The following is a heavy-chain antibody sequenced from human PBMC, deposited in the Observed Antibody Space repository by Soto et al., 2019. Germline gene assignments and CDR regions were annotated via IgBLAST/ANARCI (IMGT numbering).Heavy chain of an antibody. CDR3: ARVIVATTKGYYYYGMDG. J-gene: IGHJ6*02. Sequence: QVQLVQSGAEVKKPGSSVKVSCKASGGTFSSYAISWVRQAPGQGLEWMGGIIPIFGTANYAQKFQGRVTITADESTSTAYMELSSLRSEDTAVYYCARVIVATTKGYYYYGMDGWGQGTTVTVSS. D-gene: IGHD5-12*01. CDR1: GGTFSSYA. V-gene: IGHV1-69*01. CDR2: IIPIFGTA.